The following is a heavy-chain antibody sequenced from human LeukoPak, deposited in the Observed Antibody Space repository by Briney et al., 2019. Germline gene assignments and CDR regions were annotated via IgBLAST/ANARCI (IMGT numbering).Heavy chain of an antibody. J-gene: IGHJ6*03. CDR3: ARGNYDSSGYSYYYYMDV. D-gene: IGHD3-22*01. CDR1: GFTFDDYG. Sequence: GRSLRLSCAASGFTFDDYGMSWVRQAPGKGLEWVSGINWNGGSTGYADSVKGRFTISRDNAKNSLYLQMNSLRAEDTALYYCARGNYDSSGYSYYYYMDVWGKGTTVTVSS. CDR2: INWNGGST. V-gene: IGHV3-20*04.